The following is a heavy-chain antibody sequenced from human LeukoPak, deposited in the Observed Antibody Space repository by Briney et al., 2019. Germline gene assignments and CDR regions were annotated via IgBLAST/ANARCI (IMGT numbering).Heavy chain of an antibody. V-gene: IGHV3-21*04. CDR3: AKDLYMITFGGVIDN. CDR2: ISSSSSYI. D-gene: IGHD3-16*02. CDR1: GFTFSSYS. J-gene: IGHJ4*02. Sequence: KSGGSLRLSCAASGFTFSSYSMNWVRQAPGKGLEWVSSISSSSSYIYYADSVKGRFTISRDNAKNSLYLQMNSLRAEDTALYYCAKDLYMITFGGVIDNWGQGTLVTVSS.